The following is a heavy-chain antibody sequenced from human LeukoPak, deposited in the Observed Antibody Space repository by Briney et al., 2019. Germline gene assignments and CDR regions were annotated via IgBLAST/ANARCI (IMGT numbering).Heavy chain of an antibody. Sequence: GGSLRLSCAASGFTFSIYAMSWVRQAPGKGLEWVSAISGGGGSTYYADSVKGRFTISRDNSKNTLYLQMNSLRAEDTAVYYCAKDRSSSWTWTIDYWGQGTLVTVSS. CDR1: GFTFSIYA. CDR3: AKDRSSSWTWTIDY. V-gene: IGHV3-23*01. D-gene: IGHD6-13*01. CDR2: ISGGGGST. J-gene: IGHJ4*02.